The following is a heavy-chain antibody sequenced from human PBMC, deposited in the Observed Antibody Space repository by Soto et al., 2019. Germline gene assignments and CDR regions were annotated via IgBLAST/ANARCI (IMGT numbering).Heavy chain of an antibody. D-gene: IGHD2-21*01. CDR3: ARGRGEFDA. CDR2: INHSGKT. J-gene: IGHJ5*02. Sequence: SETLSLTCVVYGASLSDNYCNWLRQPPGKGLEWIGEINHSGKTNYNPSLRSRVTISIDTSKNQLSLNLRSVSAADTAVYYCARGRGEFDAWGKGTPVTVSX. CDR1: GASLSDNY. V-gene: IGHV4-34*01.